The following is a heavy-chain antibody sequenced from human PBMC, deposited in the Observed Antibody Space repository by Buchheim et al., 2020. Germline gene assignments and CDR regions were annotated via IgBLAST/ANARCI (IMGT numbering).Heavy chain of an antibody. J-gene: IGHJ4*02. CDR3: ARRPAAAGVISAFDF. D-gene: IGHD6-13*01. V-gene: IGHV5-51*01. CDR2: IYPGDSDT. Sequence: EVQLVQSGAEVKKPGESLKISCKGSGYRFTNYWIGWVRQMPGKGLEYLGIIYPGDSDTRYSPSFQGQVTISADKSIGTAYPQWASLKASDTATYYYARRPAAAGVISAFDFWGQGIL. CDR1: GYRFTNYW.